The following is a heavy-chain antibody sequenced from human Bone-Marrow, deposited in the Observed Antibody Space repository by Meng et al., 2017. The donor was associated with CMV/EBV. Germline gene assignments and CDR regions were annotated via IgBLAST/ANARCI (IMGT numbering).Heavy chain of an antibody. CDR2: IKQDGSEK. CDR3: AREYYDSSGYHPLDY. Sequence: GSLRLSCAASGFTFSSYWTSWVRQAPGKGLEWVANIKQDGSEKYYVDSVKGRFTISRDNAKNSLYLQMNSLRAEDTAVYYCAREYYDSSGYHPLDYWGQGTLVTVSS. V-gene: IGHV3-7*01. D-gene: IGHD3-22*01. CDR1: GFTFSSYW. J-gene: IGHJ4*02.